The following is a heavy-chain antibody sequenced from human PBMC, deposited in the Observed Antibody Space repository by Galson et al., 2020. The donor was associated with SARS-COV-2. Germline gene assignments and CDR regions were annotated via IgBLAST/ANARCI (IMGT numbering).Heavy chain of an antibody. CDR3: ARGDEYYDVWSCYSYGMDV. J-gene: IGHJ6*02. D-gene: IGHD3-3*01. V-gene: IGHV4-59*01. Sequence: SETLSLTCTVSGCSISSYYLSWIRQPPGKGLEWIAYIYYSGSTNYKPSLKSRFTISIDTSKNQFSLKLSSVTAADTAVYYCARGDEYYDVWSCYSYGMDVWGQGTTVTVSS. CDR2: IYYSGST. CDR1: GCSISSYY.